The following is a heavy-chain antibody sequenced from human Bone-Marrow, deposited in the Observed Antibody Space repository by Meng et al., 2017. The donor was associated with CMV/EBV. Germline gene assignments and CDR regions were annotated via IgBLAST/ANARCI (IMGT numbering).Heavy chain of an antibody. J-gene: IGHJ6*02. D-gene: IGHD3-16*01. CDR2: IKQDGSEK. V-gene: IGHV3-7*01. Sequence: GGSLRLSCAASGFPCRTYWMSWVRQAPGKGLEWVANIKQDGSEKYYVDSVKGRFTVSRDNAKNSLYFQMNSLRAEDTAVCDCARAGGTYETLYGMDVWGQGTTVTVSS. CDR3: ARAGGTYETLYGMDV. CDR1: GFPCRTYW.